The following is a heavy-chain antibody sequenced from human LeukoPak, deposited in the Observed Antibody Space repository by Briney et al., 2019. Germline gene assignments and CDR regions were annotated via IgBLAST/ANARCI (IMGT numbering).Heavy chain of an antibody. J-gene: IGHJ4*02. CDR3: AGDIVVVTSGNYDY. CDR1: GYSISSGYY. D-gene: IGHD2-21*02. V-gene: IGHV4-38-2*02. CDR2: IYHTGNT. Sequence: SETLSLTCTVSGYSISSGYYWGWIRQPPGKGLEWIGTIYHTGNTSYNLSRKGRITVAVDTSKNLFSLKLISATATATAVYYCAGDIVVVTSGNYDYWGQGTLVTVSS.